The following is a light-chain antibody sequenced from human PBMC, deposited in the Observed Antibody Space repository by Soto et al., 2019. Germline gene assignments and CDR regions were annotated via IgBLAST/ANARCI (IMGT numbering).Light chain of an antibody. CDR3: QQSYSNPYT. Sequence: DIQMTQSPSSLSVSVGDRVTITCRASQSITTYLNWYQQKPGKAPNLLVYAASSLQSGVPSRFSGSGSGTDFTITISSLQPEDFATYYCQQSYSNPYTFGQGTKLEIK. CDR1: QSITTY. CDR2: AAS. V-gene: IGKV1-39*01. J-gene: IGKJ2*01.